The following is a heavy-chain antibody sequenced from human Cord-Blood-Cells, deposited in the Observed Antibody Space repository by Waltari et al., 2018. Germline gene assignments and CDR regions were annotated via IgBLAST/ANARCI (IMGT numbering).Heavy chain of an antibody. J-gene: IGHJ4*02. Sequence: EVQLVESGGGLVQPGRSLRLSCAAAGFTFDDYAMHWVRQAPGKGLEWVSGISWNSASIGNADSMKGRFTISRDNAKNSLYLQMNSLRAEDTALYYCAKDIRASYGPEYDYWGQGTLVTVSS. V-gene: IGHV3-9*01. CDR1: GFTFDDYA. CDR2: ISWNSASI. CDR3: AKDIRASYGPEYDY. D-gene: IGHD5-18*01.